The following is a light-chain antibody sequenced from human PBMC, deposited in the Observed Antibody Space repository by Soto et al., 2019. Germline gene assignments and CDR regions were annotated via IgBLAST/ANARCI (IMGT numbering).Light chain of an antibody. CDR2: GAS. J-gene: IGKJ4*01. V-gene: IGKV3-15*01. CDR3: QQYNHWPLA. Sequence: EIVMTQSPATLSVSPGERVTLSCRASQSVSTNLAWYQQKPGQAPRHLIYGASTRATDIPARFSGSGSGTEFTLTISSLQSEDLAVYYCQQYNHWPLAFGGGNKVEIK. CDR1: QSVSTN.